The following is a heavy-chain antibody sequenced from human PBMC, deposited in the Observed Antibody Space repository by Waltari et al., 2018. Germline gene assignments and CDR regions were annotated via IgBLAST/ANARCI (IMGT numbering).Heavy chain of an antibody. D-gene: IGHD2-2*01. Sequence: QVQLVQSGAEVKKPGASVKVSCKASGYTFTSYAMHWVRQAPGQRLEWMGWINGGNGNTKYSQKFQGRVTITRDTSASTAYMELSSLRSEDTAVYYCARGLIVVVPAPGPYYYGMDVWGQGTTVTVSS. CDR2: INGGNGNT. CDR1: GYTFTSYA. CDR3: ARGLIVVVPAPGPYYYGMDV. V-gene: IGHV1-3*01. J-gene: IGHJ6*02.